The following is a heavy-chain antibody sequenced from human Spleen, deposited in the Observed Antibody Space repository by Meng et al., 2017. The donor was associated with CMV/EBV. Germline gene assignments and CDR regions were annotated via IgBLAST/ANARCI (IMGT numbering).Heavy chain of an antibody. CDR1: GGSISSGGYY. V-gene: IGHV4-31*03. CDR3: AMYNPSNACFDP. J-gene: IGHJ5*02. D-gene: IGHD1-14*01. Sequence: IVSGGSISSGGYYCSWIRQHPWKGLEWIGSIYYSGSTYYNPSLNSRVTISVDTSKNQFSLRLNSVTAADTAVYFCAMYNPSNACFDPWGQGTLVTVSS. CDR2: IYYSGST.